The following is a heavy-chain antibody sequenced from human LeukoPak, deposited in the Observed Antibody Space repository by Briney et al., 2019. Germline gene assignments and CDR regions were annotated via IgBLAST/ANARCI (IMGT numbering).Heavy chain of an antibody. J-gene: IGHJ3*02. D-gene: IGHD3-9*01. CDR2: IYYSGST. CDR1: GGSISSYY. Sequence: ASETLSLTCTVSGGSISSYYWSWIRQPPGKGLEWIGYIYYSGSTNYNPSLKSRVTISVDTSKNQFSLKLTSVTAADTAVYYCARDLSRGGYFLDIWGQGTMVTVSS. V-gene: IGHV4-59*01. CDR3: ARDLSRGGYFLDI.